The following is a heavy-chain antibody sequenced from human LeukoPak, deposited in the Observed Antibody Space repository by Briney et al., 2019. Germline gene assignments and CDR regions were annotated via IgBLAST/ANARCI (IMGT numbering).Heavy chain of an antibody. V-gene: IGHV4-34*01. CDR1: GGSFSGYY. D-gene: IGHD1-1*01. J-gene: IGHJ3*02. Sequence: SETLSLTCAVYGGSFSGYYWSWIRQPPGKGLEWIGEINHSGSTNYNPSLKSRVTISVDTSKNQFSLKLSSVTAADTAVYYCARGWNDRKAFDIWGQGTVVTVSS. CDR2: INHSGST. CDR3: ARGWNDRKAFDI.